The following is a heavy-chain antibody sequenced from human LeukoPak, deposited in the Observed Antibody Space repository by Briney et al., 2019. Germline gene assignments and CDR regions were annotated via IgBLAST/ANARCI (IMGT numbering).Heavy chain of an antibody. D-gene: IGHD2-15*01. CDR1: GYTFIHYG. V-gene: IGHV1-18*01. J-gene: IGHJ4*02. CDR3: ARDLTGSRCRGGSCYFMFGY. CDR2: INTNNGNT. Sequence: ASVKGSCKASGYTFIHYGISWVRQAPGQGLEWMGWINTNNGNTNYAQNLQGRVTMTTDTSTSTAYMELRSLRSDDTAVYFCARDLTGSRCRGGSCYFMFGYWGQGTLVTVSA.